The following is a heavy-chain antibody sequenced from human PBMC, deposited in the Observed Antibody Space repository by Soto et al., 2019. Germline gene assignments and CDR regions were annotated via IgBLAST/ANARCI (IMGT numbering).Heavy chain of an antibody. J-gene: IGHJ6*02. D-gene: IGHD3-3*01. CDR3: AREGGFWSGRYYYYGMDV. Sequence: PGGSLRLSCAASGFTFSSYWMHWVRQAPGKGLVWVSRINSDGSSTSYADSVKGRFTISRDNAKNTLYLQMNSLRAEDTAVYYCAREGGFWSGRYYYYGMDVWGQGTTVTVSS. CDR1: GFTFSSYW. CDR2: INSDGSST. V-gene: IGHV3-74*01.